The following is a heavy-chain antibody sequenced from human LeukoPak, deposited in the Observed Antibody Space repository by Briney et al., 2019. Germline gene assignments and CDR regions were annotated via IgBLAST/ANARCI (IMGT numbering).Heavy chain of an antibody. V-gene: IGHV7-4-1*02. CDR2: INTDSGNP. J-gene: IGHJ3*02. CDR1: GYSFNSQG. Sequence: AASVSVSCTASGYSFNSQGMNWVRQAPGQGLEWMGWINTDSGNPTYAQGFTGRFVFSLDSSVSTAYLQISNLIPEDTAKYYCAREILRFDIWGQGTMVIVSS. CDR3: AREILRFDI.